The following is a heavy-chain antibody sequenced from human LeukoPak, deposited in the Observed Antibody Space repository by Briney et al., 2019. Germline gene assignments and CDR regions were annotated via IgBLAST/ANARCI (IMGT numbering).Heavy chain of an antibody. J-gene: IGHJ5*02. V-gene: IGHV4-59*01. CDR2: IYYSGST. CDR1: GGSISSYY. CDR3: AREGYGDYGWFDP. D-gene: IGHD4-17*01. Sequence: PSETLSLTCTVSGGSISSYYWSWIRQPPGKGLEWIGYIYYSGSTNYNPSLKSRVTISVDTSKNQFSLKLSSVTAADTAVYYCAREGYGDYGWFDPWGRGTLVTVSS.